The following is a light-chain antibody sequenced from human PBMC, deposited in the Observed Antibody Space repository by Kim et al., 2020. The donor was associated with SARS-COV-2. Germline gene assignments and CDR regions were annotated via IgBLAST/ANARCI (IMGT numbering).Light chain of an antibody. V-gene: IGLV2-14*03. CDR2: DVS. CDR1: NTDNTY. J-gene: IGLJ2*01. Sequence: QSALTQPASVSGSPGQSITISCTGTNTDNTYVSWYQKNPGKAPKLIICDVSNRPSGVSDRFSGSRFGDTASLTISGLQAEDEADYYCSSYTRTRTMVFGGGTQLTVL. CDR3: SSYTRTRTMV.